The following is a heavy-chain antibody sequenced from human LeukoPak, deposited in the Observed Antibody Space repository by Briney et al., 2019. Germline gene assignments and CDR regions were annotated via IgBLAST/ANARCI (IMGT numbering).Heavy chain of an antibody. Sequence: SETLSLTCAVYGGSFSGYYWSWIRQPPGKGLEWIGEINHSGSTNYNPSLKSRVTISVDTSKNQFSLKLSSVTAADTAVYYCARIHGSGSYEVDYWGQGTLVTVSS. D-gene: IGHD3-10*01. CDR1: GGSFSGYY. CDR2: INHSGST. CDR3: ARIHGSGSYEVDY. J-gene: IGHJ4*02. V-gene: IGHV4-34*01.